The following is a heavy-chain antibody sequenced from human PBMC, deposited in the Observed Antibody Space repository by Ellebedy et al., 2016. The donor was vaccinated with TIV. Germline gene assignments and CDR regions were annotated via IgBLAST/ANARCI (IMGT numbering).Heavy chain of an antibody. CDR3: ARDPTYGSAGFRYFDL. J-gene: IGHJ2*01. V-gene: IGHV4-59*01. D-gene: IGHD3-10*01. CDR1: GGSISSYY. CDR2: IYYSGST. Sequence: GSLRLSXTVSGGSISSYYWSWIRQPPGKGLEWIGYIYYSGSTNYNPSLKSRVTISVDTSKNQFSLKLSSVTAADTAVYYCARDPTYGSAGFRYFDLWGRGTLVTVSS.